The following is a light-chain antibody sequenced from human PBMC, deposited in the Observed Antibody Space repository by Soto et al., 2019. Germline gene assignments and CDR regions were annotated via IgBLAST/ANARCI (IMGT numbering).Light chain of an antibody. CDR2: AAS. V-gene: IGKV1-39*01. CDR3: QHGYSTLRT. CDR1: QSISTY. J-gene: IGKJ4*01. Sequence: DIQMTQSPSSLSASVGDRVTITFLASQSISTYLQWYQQKPVKAPHLLIYAASTLQSGVPSRFSGSGSGTDFTLTISSLQPEDFATYFCQHGYSTLRTVGVGTKVDIK.